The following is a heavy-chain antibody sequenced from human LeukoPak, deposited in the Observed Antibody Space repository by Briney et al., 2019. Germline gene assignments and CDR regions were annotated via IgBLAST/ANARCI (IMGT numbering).Heavy chain of an antibody. CDR3: ARGHQLLDY. J-gene: IGHJ4*02. CDR2: IYSGGST. CDR1: GFTVSSNY. V-gene: IGHV3-53*01. D-gene: IGHD2-2*01. Sequence: GGSLRLSSAASGFTVSSNYMSWVRQAPGKGLEWVSVIYSGGSTYYADSVKGRFTISRDNSKNTLYLQMDSLRAEDTAVYYCARGHQLLDYWGQGTLVTVSS.